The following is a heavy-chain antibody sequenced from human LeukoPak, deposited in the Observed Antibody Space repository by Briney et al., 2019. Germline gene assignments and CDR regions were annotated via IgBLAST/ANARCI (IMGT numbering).Heavy chain of an antibody. J-gene: IGHJ5*02. D-gene: IGHD3-16*02. CDR1: GGSFSGYY. Sequence: SETLSPTCAVYGGSFSGYYWSWIRQPPGKGLEWIGEINHSGSTNYNPSLKSRVTISVDTSKNQFSLKLSSVTAADTAVYYCARGVGLRVINWFDPWGQGTLVTVSS. V-gene: IGHV4-34*01. CDR2: INHSGST. CDR3: ARGVGLRVINWFDP.